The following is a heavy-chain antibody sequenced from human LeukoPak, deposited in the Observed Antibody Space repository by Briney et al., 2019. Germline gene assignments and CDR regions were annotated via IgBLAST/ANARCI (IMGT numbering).Heavy chain of an antibody. V-gene: IGHV3-23*01. J-gene: IGHJ4*02. Sequence: PGGSLRLSCAASGFTFSSYAMSWVRQAPGKGLEWVSAISGSGGSTYYADSVKGRFTISRDNAKNSLYLQMNSLRAEDTAVYYCARDRGSSWGANYFDYWGQGTLVTVSS. CDR1: GFTFSSYA. D-gene: IGHD6-13*01. CDR2: ISGSGGST. CDR3: ARDRGSSWGANYFDY.